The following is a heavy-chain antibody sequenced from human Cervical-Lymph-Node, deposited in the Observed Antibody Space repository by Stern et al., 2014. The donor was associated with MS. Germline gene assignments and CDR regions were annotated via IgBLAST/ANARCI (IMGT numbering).Heavy chain of an antibody. J-gene: IGHJ4*02. Sequence: EVQLVQSGGGLVQPGGSLRLSCAASGFTFSSYWMHWVRQAPGKGLVWVYRIDSNWSTTGDAGCVKGRFTIARDNAKNTLYLQMNSLRAEDTAVYYCATLGWADYWGQGTLVTVSS. D-gene: IGHD5-24*01. CDR1: GFTFSSYW. V-gene: IGHV3-74*02. CDR3: ATLGWADY. CDR2: IDSNWSTT.